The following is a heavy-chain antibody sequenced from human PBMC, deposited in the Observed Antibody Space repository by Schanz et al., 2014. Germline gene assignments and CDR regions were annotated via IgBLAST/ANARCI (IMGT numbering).Heavy chain of an antibody. Sequence: EVQLLESGGGLVQPGGSLRLSCEASGFTFSSYAMSWVRQAPGKGLEWVSGISGRGGSTYYADSVKGRFTISRDNSKNTLYLQMNSLRAEDTAVYYCAKDLLYGAPMPLNHLDYWGQGTLVTVSS. CDR1: GFTFSSYA. D-gene: IGHD2-2*01. CDR3: AKDLLYGAPMPLNHLDY. CDR2: ISGRGGST. V-gene: IGHV3-23*01. J-gene: IGHJ4*02.